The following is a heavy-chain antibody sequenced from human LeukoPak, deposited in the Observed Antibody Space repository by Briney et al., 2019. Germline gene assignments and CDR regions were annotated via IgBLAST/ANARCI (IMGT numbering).Heavy chain of an antibody. CDR2: IRSEAYGGTT. D-gene: IGHD2-15*01. CDR3: TTPLGYCSGGSCYSAFDI. CDR1: GFTFGDYA. V-gene: IGHV3-49*03. J-gene: IGHJ3*02. Sequence: GGSLRLSCTASGFTFGDYAMSWFRQAPGKGLEWVGFIRSEAYGGTTEYAASVKGRFTISRDDSKSIAYLQMNSLKTEDTAVYYCTTPLGYCSGGSCYSAFDIWGQGTMVTVSS.